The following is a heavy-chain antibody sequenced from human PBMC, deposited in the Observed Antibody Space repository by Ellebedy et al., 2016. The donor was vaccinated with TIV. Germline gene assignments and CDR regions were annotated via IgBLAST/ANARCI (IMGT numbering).Heavy chain of an antibody. CDR1: GFTFSSYS. CDR2: ISSSSSTI. J-gene: IGHJ3*02. Sequence: GGSLRLSCAASGFTFSSYSMNWVRQAPGKGLEWVSHISSSSSTIYYADSVKGRFTISRENAKNSLYLQMNSLRAGDTAVYYCARGIAAAGYIAFDIWGQGTMVTVSS. V-gene: IGHV3-48*01. D-gene: IGHD6-13*01. CDR3: ARGIAAAGYIAFDI.